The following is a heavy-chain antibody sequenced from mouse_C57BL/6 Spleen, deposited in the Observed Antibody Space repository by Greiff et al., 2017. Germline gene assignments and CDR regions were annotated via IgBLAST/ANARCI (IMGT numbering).Heavy chain of an antibody. D-gene: IGHD2-4*01. CDR3: ARHWNYDYDDYAMDY. Sequence: VKLKESGPGLVAPSQSLSITCTVSGFSLTSYGVHWVRQPPGKGLEWLVVIWSDGSTTYNSALKSRLSISKDNSKSQVFLKMNSLQTDDTAMYYCARHWNYDYDDYAMDYWGQGTSVTVSS. CDR1: GFSLTSYG. V-gene: IGHV2-6-1*01. J-gene: IGHJ4*01. CDR2: IWSDGST.